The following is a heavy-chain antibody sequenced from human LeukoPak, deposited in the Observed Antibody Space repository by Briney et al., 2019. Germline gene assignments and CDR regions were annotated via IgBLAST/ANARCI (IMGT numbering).Heavy chain of an antibody. V-gene: IGHV3-23*01. CDR2: TSGSGGGT. J-gene: IGHJ4*02. CDR1: GFTFNSYA. D-gene: IGHD1-26*01. CDR3: AKDLGRYRNNYFDY. Sequence: GGSLRLSCAASGFTFNSYAMSWVRQAPEKGLEWVATTSGSGGGTYYADSVKGRFTISRDDSKNTLYLQMNSLRAEDTAVYYCAKDLGRYRNNYFDYWGQGTLVTVSS.